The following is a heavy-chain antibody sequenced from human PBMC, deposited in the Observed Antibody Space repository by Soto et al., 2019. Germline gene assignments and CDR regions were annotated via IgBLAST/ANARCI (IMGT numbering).Heavy chain of an antibody. Sequence: QVQLQESGPGLVEPLQTLSLTCTVSGDSISSGNYYWTWIRQHPGKGLEWIGYMHYSGSTYYNPSLKSRVTISVDTSKNQFSVKLSSVTAADTAVYFCARARLYGSRSLVYFFDYWGQGTLVTVSS. CDR3: ARARLYGSRSLVYFFDY. CDR1: GDSISSGNYY. V-gene: IGHV4-31*03. J-gene: IGHJ4*02. D-gene: IGHD3-10*01. CDR2: MHYSGST.